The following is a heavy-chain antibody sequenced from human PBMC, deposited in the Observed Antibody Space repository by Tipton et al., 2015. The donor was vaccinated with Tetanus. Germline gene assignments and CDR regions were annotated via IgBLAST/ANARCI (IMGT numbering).Heavy chain of an antibody. Sequence: TLSLTCTVSGGSISSYYWSWIRQPAGKGLEWIGYIYYSGSTNYNPSLKSRVTISLDTSKNQFSLRLTSVTAADTAVYYCARDIEEVGATKYFDYWGQGTLVTVSS. CDR3: ARDIEEVGATKYFDY. CDR1: GGSISSYY. J-gene: IGHJ4*02. V-gene: IGHV4-59*01. CDR2: IYYSGST. D-gene: IGHD1-26*01.